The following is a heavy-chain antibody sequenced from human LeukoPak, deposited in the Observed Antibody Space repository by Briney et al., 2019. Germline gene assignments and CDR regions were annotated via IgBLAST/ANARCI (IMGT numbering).Heavy chain of an antibody. J-gene: IGHJ4*02. CDR1: GFTFSSYA. V-gene: IGHV3-23*01. CDR3: AKDGPFLGWSGNFDY. CDR2: ISGAGVST. D-gene: IGHD3-3*01. Sequence: GGALRLSCAASGFTFSSYAMSWVRQAPGKGLEWVSAISGAGVSTYYADSVRGRFTISRDNSKNTLYLQMNSLRAKDTAVYYCAKDGPFLGWSGNFDYWGQGTLVTVSS.